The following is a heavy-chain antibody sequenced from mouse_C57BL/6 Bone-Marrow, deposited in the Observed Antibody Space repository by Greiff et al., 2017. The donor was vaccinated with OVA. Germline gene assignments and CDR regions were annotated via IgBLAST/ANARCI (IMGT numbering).Heavy chain of an antibody. CDR3: ARQDYDVRYFEN. CDR1: GFTFSDYY. D-gene: IGHD2-4*01. J-gene: IGHJ2*01. Sequence: EVQLVESGGGLVQPGGSLKLSCAASGFTFSDYYMYWVRQTPEKRLEWVAYISNGGGSTYYPDTVKGRFTISRDNAKNTLYLQMSRLKSEDTAMYNCARQDYDVRYFENGGQATTLTLPS. V-gene: IGHV5-12*01. CDR2: ISNGGGST.